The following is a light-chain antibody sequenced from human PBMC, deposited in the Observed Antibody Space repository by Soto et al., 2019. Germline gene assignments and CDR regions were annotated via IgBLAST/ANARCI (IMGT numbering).Light chain of an antibody. CDR3: SSYTSTTAYV. J-gene: IGLJ1*01. CDR2: DVI. V-gene: IGLV2-14*03. Sequence: QSSLTQPASVCGSPGQSITISCTGTSSDIGGYNYVAWYQQYPGKAPKLIIYDVINRPSGVSHRFSGSKSGNTASLTISGLQAEDEADYYCSSYTSTTAYVFGTGTKVTVL. CDR1: SSDIGGYNY.